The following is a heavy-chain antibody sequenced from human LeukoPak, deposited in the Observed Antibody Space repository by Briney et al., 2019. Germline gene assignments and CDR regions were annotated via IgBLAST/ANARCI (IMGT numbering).Heavy chain of an antibody. J-gene: IGHJ4*02. V-gene: IGHV3-7*01. Sequence: GGSLRLSCAASGFTFTSYWMNWVRQAPGKGLEWVGGINQDGSGKYYVDSVKGRFTISRDNAKNSLYLQMNSLRADDTAVYYCARRNLFDYWGQGTLVTVSS. CDR3: ARRNLFDY. CDR1: GFTFTSYW. CDR2: INQDGSGK.